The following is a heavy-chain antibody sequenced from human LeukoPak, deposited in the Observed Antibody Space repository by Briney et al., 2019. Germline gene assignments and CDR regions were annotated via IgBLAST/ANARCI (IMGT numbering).Heavy chain of an antibody. CDR3: ARLEWDNYYYYGMDV. V-gene: IGHV3-73*01. CDR1: GFTFSTSA. CDR2: IRGKTNSYAT. D-gene: IGHD1-26*01. Sequence: GGSLRLSCATSGFTFSTSAMHWVRQASGKGLEWLGRIRGKTNSYATAYAASVEGRFTISRDDSKNTAYLQMNSLKTEDTAVYYCARLEWDNYYYYGMDVWGQGTTVTVSS. J-gene: IGHJ6*02.